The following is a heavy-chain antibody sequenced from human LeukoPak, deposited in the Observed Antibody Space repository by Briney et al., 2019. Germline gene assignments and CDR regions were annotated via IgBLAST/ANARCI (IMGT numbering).Heavy chain of an antibody. CDR1: GGSFSGYY. CDR2: INHSGST. V-gene: IGHV4-34*01. Sequence: PSETLSLTCAVYGGSFSGYYWSWIRQPPGEGLEWIGEINHSGSTNYNPSLKSRVTISVDTSKNQFSLKLSSVTAADTAVYYCARDYYDSSGYSFDYWGQGTLVTVSS. D-gene: IGHD3-22*01. CDR3: ARDYYDSSGYSFDY. J-gene: IGHJ4*02.